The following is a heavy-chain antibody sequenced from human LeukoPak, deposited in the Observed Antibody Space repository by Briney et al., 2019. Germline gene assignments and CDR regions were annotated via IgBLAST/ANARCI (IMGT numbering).Heavy chain of an antibody. Sequence: PGGSLRFSWAASGFTLSSDWRSWVRQAPGKGLEWVANIKQDGSEKYYVDSVNGRFTISRDSAKNSLYLQMNSLRAEDTAVYSCARDPERYQLLRGETWFAPWGQGTLVTVSS. CDR1: GFTLSSDW. J-gene: IGHJ5*02. CDR2: IKQDGSEK. V-gene: IGHV3-7*01. CDR3: ARDPERYQLLRGETWFAP. D-gene: IGHD2-2*01.